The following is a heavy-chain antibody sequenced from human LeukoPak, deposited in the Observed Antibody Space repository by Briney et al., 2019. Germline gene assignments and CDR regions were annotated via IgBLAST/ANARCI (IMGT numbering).Heavy chain of an antibody. Sequence: PGGSLRLSCAASGFTFSSYSMNWVRQAPGKGLEWVSSISSSSSYIYYADSVKGRFTISRDNAKNSLYLQMNSLRAEDTAVYHCARNYDSSGFYYSYYHGMDVWGQGTTVTVSS. D-gene: IGHD3-22*01. CDR3: ARNYDSSGFYYSYYHGMDV. CDR2: ISSSSSYI. CDR1: GFTFSSYS. J-gene: IGHJ6*02. V-gene: IGHV3-21*04.